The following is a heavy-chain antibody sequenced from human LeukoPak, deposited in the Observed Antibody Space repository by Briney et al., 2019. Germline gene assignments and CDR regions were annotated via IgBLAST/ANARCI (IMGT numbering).Heavy chain of an antibody. CDR2: IHYSGST. D-gene: IGHD1-14*01. J-gene: IGHJ4*02. CDR1: GGSMSGYY. CDR3: ARGTREWYFDY. Sequence: SETLSLTCTVSGGSMSGYYWSWIRQPPGSGLEWIGHIHYSGSTSDNPSLRSRVTISGDTSQNQFSLKLSSVTAADTAVYYCARGTREWYFDYWGQGTLVTVSS. V-gene: IGHV4-59*08.